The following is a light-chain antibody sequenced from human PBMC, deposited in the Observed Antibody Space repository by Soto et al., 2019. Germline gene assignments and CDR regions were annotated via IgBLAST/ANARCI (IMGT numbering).Light chain of an antibody. CDR1: QSISSY. V-gene: IGKV1-39*01. Sequence: DIQMTQSPSSLSASVGDRVTITCRASQSISSYLNWYQQKPGKAPNLLIYAASSLQSGVPLRFSGSGSGTDFTLPISSLQPEDFATYYCQQSYSTPYTFGQGTKLEIK. CDR3: QQSYSTPYT. J-gene: IGKJ2*01. CDR2: AAS.